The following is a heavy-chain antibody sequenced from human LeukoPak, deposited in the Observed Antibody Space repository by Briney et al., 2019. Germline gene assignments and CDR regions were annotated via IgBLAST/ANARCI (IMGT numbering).Heavy chain of an antibody. CDR2: IYSGGTT. Sequence: GGSLRLSCAASGFTFSNYWMLWVRQAPGKGLEWVSVIYSGGTTYYADSVKGRFTISRDNSKNTLHLQMNSLRAEDTAVYYCARDQYSYAHAAHWGQGTLVTVSS. J-gene: IGHJ4*02. CDR1: GFTFSNYW. D-gene: IGHD5-18*01. V-gene: IGHV3-66*01. CDR3: ARDQYSYAHAAH.